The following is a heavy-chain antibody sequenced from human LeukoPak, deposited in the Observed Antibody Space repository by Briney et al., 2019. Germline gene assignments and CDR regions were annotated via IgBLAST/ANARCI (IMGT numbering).Heavy chain of an antibody. CDR1: GFTFSIYS. Sequence: GGSLRLSCAASGFTFSIYSMHWVLQTPGKGLEWVSSISSSSSYIYYADSVKGRFTISRDNAKNSLYLQMNSLRAEDTAVYYCARDQTTGGALDIWGQGTMVTVSS. V-gene: IGHV3-21*01. CDR3: ARDQTTGGALDI. D-gene: IGHD1-14*01. J-gene: IGHJ3*02. CDR2: ISSSSSYI.